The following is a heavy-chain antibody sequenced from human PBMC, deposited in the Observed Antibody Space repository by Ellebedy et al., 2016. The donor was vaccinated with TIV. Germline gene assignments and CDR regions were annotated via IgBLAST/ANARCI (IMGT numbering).Heavy chain of an antibody. V-gene: IGHV1-2*02. Sequence: ASVKVSCKAPGYTFTNYYLYWVRQAPGQGLEWMGVINPNSGSTNYAQKFQGRVTMTRDTSISTAYMELSRLRSEDTAVYFCARAYYYDSTGYYYVPLGWWGQGTLVTVSS. CDR2: INPNSGST. J-gene: IGHJ4*02. CDR1: GYTFTNYY. D-gene: IGHD3-22*01. CDR3: ARAYYYDSTGYYYVPLGW.